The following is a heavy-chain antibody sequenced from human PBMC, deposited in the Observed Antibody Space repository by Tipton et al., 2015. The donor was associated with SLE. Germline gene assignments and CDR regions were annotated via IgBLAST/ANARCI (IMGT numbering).Heavy chain of an antibody. CDR3: ARHDTNYGRNWFDP. CDR1: GFSISSCCY. J-gene: IGHJ5*02. CDR2: IYHSGTT. V-gene: IGHV4-38-2*01. D-gene: IGHD2-8*01. Sequence: TLSLTCAVSGFSISSCCYWGWIRQTPGKGLEWLGMIYHSGTTYYIPSLQSRVTMSVDTSKNHFSLKLSSVTAADTAVYYCARHDTNYGRNWFDPWGQGTLVTVSS.